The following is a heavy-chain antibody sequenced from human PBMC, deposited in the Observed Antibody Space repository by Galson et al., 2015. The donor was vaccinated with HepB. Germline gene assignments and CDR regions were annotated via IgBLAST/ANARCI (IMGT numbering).Heavy chain of an antibody. CDR1: GFTFSSYS. Sequence: SLRLSCAASGFTFSSYSMNWVRQAPGKGLEWVSSISSSSSDIYYADSVKGRFTISRDNAKNSLYLQMNSLRAEDTAVYYCARVGGRYDFWSGRYFDLWGRGTLVTVSS. CDR2: ISSSSSDI. V-gene: IGHV3-21*01. CDR3: ARVGGRYDFWSGRYFDL. J-gene: IGHJ2*01. D-gene: IGHD3-3*01.